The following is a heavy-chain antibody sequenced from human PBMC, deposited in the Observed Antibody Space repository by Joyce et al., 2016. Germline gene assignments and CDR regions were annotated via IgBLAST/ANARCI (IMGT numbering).Heavy chain of an antibody. V-gene: IGHV2-5*02. J-gene: IGHJ6*02. CDR3: AHAPATDRYYGMDV. CDR1: GFSLSTSGVG. CDR2: IYWDDDK. Sequence: QVTLKESGPTLVKPTQTLTLTCTFSGFSLSTSGVGVGWIRQPPGKALEWLALIYWDDDKRYSSSLKSRLAITTDTSKNQVVLTMTNMDPVDTATYYCAHAPATDRYYGMDVWGQGTTVTVSS. D-gene: IGHD6-25*01.